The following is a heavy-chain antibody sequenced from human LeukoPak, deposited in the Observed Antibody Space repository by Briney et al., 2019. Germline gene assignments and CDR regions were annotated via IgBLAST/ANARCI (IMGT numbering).Heavy chain of an antibody. D-gene: IGHD1-14*01. CDR2: ISPYNGNT. V-gene: IGHV1-18*01. CDR1: GYTFTTYS. CDR3: ARSNVDVSITQIDY. Sequence: ASVKVSCKASGYTFTTYSITWVRQAPGQGLEWMGWISPYNGNTNYAQKLQDRVTMTTATSTSTAYMELRSLISDDTAVYYCARSNVDVSITQIDYWGQGTLVTVSS. J-gene: IGHJ4*02.